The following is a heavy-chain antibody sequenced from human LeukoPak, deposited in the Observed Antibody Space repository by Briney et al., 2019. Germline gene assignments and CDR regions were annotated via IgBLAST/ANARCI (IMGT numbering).Heavy chain of an antibody. Sequence: SETLSLTCTVSGYSLSSSYYWGWIRQPPGKGLEWIGSIYYSGSTYYNPSLKSRVTISVDTSKNQFSLKLSSVTAADTAVYYCARDGYSYGLGAFDIWGQGTMVTVSS. D-gene: IGHD5-18*01. J-gene: IGHJ3*02. CDR3: ARDGYSYGLGAFDI. V-gene: IGHV4-38-2*02. CDR1: GYSLSSSYY. CDR2: IYYSGST.